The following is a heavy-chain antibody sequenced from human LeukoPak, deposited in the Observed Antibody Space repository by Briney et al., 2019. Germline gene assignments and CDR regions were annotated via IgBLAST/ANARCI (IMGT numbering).Heavy chain of an antibody. J-gene: IGHJ6*02. CDR3: ARDRQWLVGLYYYYGMDV. CDR2: MNPNSGNT. CDR1: GYTFTSYD. V-gene: IGHV1-8*01. Sequence: ASVKDSCKASGYTFTSYDINWVRLATGQGLEWMGWMNPNSGNTGYAQKFQGRVTMTRNTSISTAYMELSSLRSEDTAVYYCARDRQWLVGLYYYYGMDVWGQGTTVTVSS. D-gene: IGHD6-19*01.